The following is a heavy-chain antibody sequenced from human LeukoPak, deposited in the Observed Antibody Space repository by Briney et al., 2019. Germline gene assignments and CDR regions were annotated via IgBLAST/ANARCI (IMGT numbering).Heavy chain of an antibody. Sequence: GESLKISCKGSGYSFTSYWIGWVRQMPGKGLEWMGIIYPGDSDTRYSPSFQGQVTISADKSFSTAYLQWSSLKASDTAMYYCARQIDGMTTVTIDFDYWGQGTLVTVSS. V-gene: IGHV5-51*01. J-gene: IGHJ4*02. CDR2: IYPGDSDT. D-gene: IGHD4-17*01. CDR3: ARQIDGMTTVTIDFDY. CDR1: GYSFTSYW.